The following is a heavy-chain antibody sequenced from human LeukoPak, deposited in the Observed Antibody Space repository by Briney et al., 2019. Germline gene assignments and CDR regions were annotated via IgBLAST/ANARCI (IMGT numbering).Heavy chain of an antibody. J-gene: IGHJ4*02. CDR3: ARASYDFVTAFYIDY. D-gene: IGHD3-9*01. CDR1: GVSITNSSW. CDR2: IFHSGST. Sequence: PSETLSLTCAVSGVSITNSSWGSWVRQFPGKGLEWIGEIFHSGSTNYNPSLRSRVNIAEDKSKNQFSLSLTSVTAADTAVYFCARASYDFVTAFYIDYWGRGTLVTVSA. V-gene: IGHV4-4*02.